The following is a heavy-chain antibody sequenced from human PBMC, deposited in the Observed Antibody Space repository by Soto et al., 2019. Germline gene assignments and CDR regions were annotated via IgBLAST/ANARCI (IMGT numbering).Heavy chain of an antibody. CDR3: ARERARYSSGFFDY. CDR2: INAGNGNT. J-gene: IGHJ4*02. D-gene: IGHD6-19*01. Sequence: GASVKVSCKASGYTFTSYAMHWVRQAPGQRLAWMGWINAGNGNTKYSQKFQGRVTITRDTSASTAYMELSSLRSEDTAVYYCARERARYSSGFFDYWGQGTLVTVSS. CDR1: GYTFTSYA. V-gene: IGHV1-3*01.